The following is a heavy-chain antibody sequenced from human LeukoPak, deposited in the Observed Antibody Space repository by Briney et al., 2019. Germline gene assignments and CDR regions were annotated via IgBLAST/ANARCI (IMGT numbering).Heavy chain of an antibody. CDR1: GGSFSGYY. CDR2: INHSGST. J-gene: IGHJ4*02. Sequence: SETLSLTCAVYGGSFSGYYWSWIRQPPGKGLEWIGEINHSGSTNYNPSLKSRVTISVDTSKNQFSLKLSSVTAADTAVYYCARFPPRGGYNYKSGDYWGQGTLVTVSS. CDR3: ARFPPRGGYNYKSGDY. D-gene: IGHD5-24*01. V-gene: IGHV4-34*01.